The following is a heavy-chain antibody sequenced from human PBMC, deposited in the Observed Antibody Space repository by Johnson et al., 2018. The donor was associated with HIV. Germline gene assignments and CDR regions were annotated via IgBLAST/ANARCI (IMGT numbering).Heavy chain of an antibody. J-gene: IGHJ3*02. V-gene: IGHV3-30*04. D-gene: IGHD3-22*01. CDR3: ARGITMIAVVKGDAFDI. CDR1: GFTFSSYA. Sequence: QVQLVESGGGVVQPGRSLRLSCAASGFTFSSYAMHWVRQAPGKGLEWVAGIKYDGSGKFCVDSVKGRFTISRDNSKNTLYLQMNSLRTEDTAVYYCARGITMIAVVKGDAFDIWGQGTMVTVSS. CDR2: IKYDGSGK.